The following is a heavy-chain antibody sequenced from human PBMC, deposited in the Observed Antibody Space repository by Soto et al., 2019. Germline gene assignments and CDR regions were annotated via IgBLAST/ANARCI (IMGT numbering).Heavy chain of an antibody. Sequence: PSETLSLTCTVSGGSISSGDYCWSWIRQPPGKGLEWIGYIYYSGSTYYNPSLKSRVTISVDTSKNQFSLKLSSVTAADTAVYYCARVPITMIDFPNPLQPLPWG. CDR1: GGSISSGDYC. D-gene: IGHD3-22*01. V-gene: IGHV4-30-4*01. CDR3: ARVPITMIDFPNPLQPLP. J-gene: IGHJ5*02. CDR2: IYYSGST.